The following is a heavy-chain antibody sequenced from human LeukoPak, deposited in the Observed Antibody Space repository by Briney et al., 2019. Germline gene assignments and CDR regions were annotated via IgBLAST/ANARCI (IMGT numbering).Heavy chain of an antibody. V-gene: IGHV1-69*13. Sequence: SVKVSCKASGGTFSSYAISWVRQAPGQGLEWMGGIIPIFGTANYAQKFQGRVTITADESTSTAYMELSSLRSEDTAMYYCARDRVVVPAAIGGENYYYMDVWGKGTTVTVSS. CDR2: IIPIFGTA. CDR3: ARDRVVVPAAIGGENYYYMDV. D-gene: IGHD2-2*01. J-gene: IGHJ6*03. CDR1: GGTFSSYA.